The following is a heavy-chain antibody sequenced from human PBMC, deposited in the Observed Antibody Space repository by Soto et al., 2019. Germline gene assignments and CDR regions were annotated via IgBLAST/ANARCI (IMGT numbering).Heavy chain of an antibody. CDR3: ARDTMVRGVDYYYGMDV. V-gene: IGHV3-33*08. J-gene: IGHJ6*02. CDR1: GFPFTSYG. Sequence: QVQLVESGGGVVQPGRSLRLSCAASGFPFTSYGMHWVRQAPGKGLEWVAVIWYDGSNKYYADSVKGRFTISRDNSKNTLYLQMNSLRAEDTAVYYCARDTMVRGVDYYYGMDVWGQGTTVTVSS. CDR2: IWYDGSNK. D-gene: IGHD3-10*01.